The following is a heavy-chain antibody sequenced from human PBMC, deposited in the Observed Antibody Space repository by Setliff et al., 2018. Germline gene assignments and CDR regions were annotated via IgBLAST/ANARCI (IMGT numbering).Heavy chain of an antibody. V-gene: IGHV4-4*08. J-gene: IGHJ4*02. CDR3: ARFCGTSNCQRAPLFDY. CDR1: GASISDSY. D-gene: IGHD1-1*01. Sequence: SETLSLTCGVSGASISDSYWSWIRQPPGKGLEWIGHILTTGSTNYNPSLKSRIAISADTSRDRFSLRLTSVTAADTAIYYCARFCGTSNCQRAPLFDYWGQGVLVTVSS. CDR2: ILTTGST.